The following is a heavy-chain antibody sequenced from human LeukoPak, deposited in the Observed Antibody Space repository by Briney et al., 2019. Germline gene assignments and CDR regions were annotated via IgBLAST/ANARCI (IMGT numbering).Heavy chain of an antibody. CDR3: AKDKGDAFDI. V-gene: IGHV3-30*02. CDR2: IRYDGSNK. CDR1: GFTFSSYG. J-gene: IGHJ3*02. Sequence: GGSLRISCAASGFTFSSYGMHWVRQAPGKGLEWVAFIRYDGSNKYYADSVKGRFTISRDNSKNTLYLQMNSLGAEDTAVYYCAKDKGDAFDIWGQGTMVTVSS.